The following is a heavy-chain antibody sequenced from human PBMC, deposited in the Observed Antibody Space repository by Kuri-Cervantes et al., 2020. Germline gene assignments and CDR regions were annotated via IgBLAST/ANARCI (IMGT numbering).Heavy chain of an antibody. CDR3: ARGKGRTFGYYGMDV. J-gene: IGHJ6*02. V-gene: IGHV1-8*01. CDR2: MNPYSGDT. D-gene: IGHD3-16*01. CDR1: GYTFTRHD. Sequence: ASVKVSCKTSGYTFTRHDINWVRQAAGQGLEWMGWMNPYSGDTGYAQRFQDRVTMTRNISLSTAYMELSRLRSDDTAVYYCARGKGRTFGYYGMDVWGQGTTVTVSS.